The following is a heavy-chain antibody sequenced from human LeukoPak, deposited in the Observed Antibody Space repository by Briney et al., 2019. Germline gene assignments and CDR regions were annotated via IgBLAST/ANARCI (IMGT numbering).Heavy chain of an antibody. CDR1: GFTFSSYG. CDR3: AREGGYSGYDSFDY. V-gene: IGHV3-33*01. D-gene: IGHD5-12*01. CDR2: IWYDGSNK. Sequence: GRSLRLSCAASGFTFSSYGIHWVRQAPGKGLERVAVIWYDGSNKYYADSVKGRFTISRDNSKNTLYLQMNSLRAEDTAVYYCAREGGYSGYDSFDYWGQGTLVTVSS. J-gene: IGHJ4*02.